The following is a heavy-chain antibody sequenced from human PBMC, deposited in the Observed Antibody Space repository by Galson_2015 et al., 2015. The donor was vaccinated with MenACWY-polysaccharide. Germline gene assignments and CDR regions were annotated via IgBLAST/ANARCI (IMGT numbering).Heavy chain of an antibody. Sequence: SLRLACAASGFAFSTYAMSWVRQAPGKGLEWVSSISPSGNYTYYSDSAKGRFTISRDNAKSRVYLQMNSLRGDDTAVYFCAKDLAPLCGGGCYPGYWGQGTLVTVSS. CDR3: AKDLAPLCGGGCYPGY. D-gene: IGHD2-21*02. V-gene: IGHV3-23*01. CDR1: GFAFSTYA. CDR2: ISPSGNYT. J-gene: IGHJ4*02.